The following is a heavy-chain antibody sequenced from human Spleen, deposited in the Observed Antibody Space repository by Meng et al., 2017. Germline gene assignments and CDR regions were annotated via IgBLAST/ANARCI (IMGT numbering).Heavy chain of an antibody. Sequence: GQRLESGPGLVKPPQTLSLPSIVSGGSISSGGYYWSWIRQHPGKGIEWIGHIYYSGSTYYNPSLKSRITISVDTSKNQFSLKLSSVTAADTAVYYCARVNYYDSSGQNWYFDLWGRGTLVTVSS. CDR3: ARVNYYDSSGQNWYFDL. J-gene: IGHJ2*01. CDR2: IYYSGST. V-gene: IGHV4-31*03. CDR1: GGSISSGGYY. D-gene: IGHD3-22*01.